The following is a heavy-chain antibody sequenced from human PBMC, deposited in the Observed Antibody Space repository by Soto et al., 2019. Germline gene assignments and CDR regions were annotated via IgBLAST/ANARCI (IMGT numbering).Heavy chain of an antibody. Sequence: PSETLSLTCTVSGGSISDYYWNWIRQPPGKGLEWIGYIYYSGSTTYNPSLKSRVTVSVDTSKNQFSLKLRSLTAADTAVYYCARGSYCSRTRCYLAPFDFWGQGALVTVSS. V-gene: IGHV4-59*01. CDR1: GGSISDYY. CDR3: ARGSYCSRTRCYLAPFDF. D-gene: IGHD2-2*01. CDR2: IYYSGST. J-gene: IGHJ4*02.